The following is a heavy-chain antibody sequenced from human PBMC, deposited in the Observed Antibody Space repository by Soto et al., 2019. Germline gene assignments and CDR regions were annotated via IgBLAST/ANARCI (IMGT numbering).Heavy chain of an antibody. Sequence: QVQLVQSGAEVKKPGSSMKVSCKASGGTFSSYTISWVRQAPGQGLEWMGRIIPILGIANYAQKFQARVTITADKSTTTAYMELSSLRSEDTAVYYCARSDYGDHTVLDYWGQGTLVTVSS. CDR3: ARSDYGDHTVLDY. CDR1: GGTFSSYT. CDR2: IIPILGIA. J-gene: IGHJ4*02. D-gene: IGHD4-17*01. V-gene: IGHV1-69*02.